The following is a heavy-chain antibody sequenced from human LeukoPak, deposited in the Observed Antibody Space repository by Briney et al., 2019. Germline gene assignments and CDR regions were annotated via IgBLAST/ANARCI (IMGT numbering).Heavy chain of an antibody. D-gene: IGHD3-16*02. CDR3: ARDIESGYFDY. J-gene: IGHJ4*02. V-gene: IGHV3-33*01. Sequence: PGGSLRLSCAASGFTFSSYDMHWVRQAPGKGLEWVAVISFDGSNKYCADSMKGRFTISRDDSKNTLYLQMNGLRAEDTAVYYCARDIESGYFDYWGQGTLVTVSS. CDR1: GFTFSSYD. CDR2: ISFDGSNK.